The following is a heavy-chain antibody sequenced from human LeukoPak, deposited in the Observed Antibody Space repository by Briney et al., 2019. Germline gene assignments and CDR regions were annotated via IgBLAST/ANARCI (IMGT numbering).Heavy chain of an antibody. V-gene: IGHV1-2*02. CDR1: GYTFTVYY. J-gene: IGHJ4*02. D-gene: IGHD2-2*02. CDR2: INPDSGGT. Sequence: GASVTVSFKSFGYTFTVYYIQWMRQAPGQGLEWMGWINPDSGGTKYAQSLQGRVTMTRDTSINTAYMDLSRLGSDDTAVYYCARLREGLYHFDSWGQGTLVTVSS. CDR3: ARLREGLYHFDS.